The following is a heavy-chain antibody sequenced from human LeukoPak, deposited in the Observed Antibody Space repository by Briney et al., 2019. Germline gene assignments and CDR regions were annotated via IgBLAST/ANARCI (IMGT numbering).Heavy chain of an antibody. CDR2: IRYDGSDK. CDR3: ARVLHKRNYDSSVYYGY. D-gene: IGHD3-22*01. Sequence: QSGGSLRLSCAASGFTFSNYGMHWVRQAPGKGLEWVAFIRYDGSDKYYADSVKGRFTISRDNSKNTLYLQMNSLRAEDTAVYYCARVLHKRNYDSSVYYGYWGQGTLVTVSS. J-gene: IGHJ4*02. V-gene: IGHV3-30*02. CDR1: GFTFSNYG.